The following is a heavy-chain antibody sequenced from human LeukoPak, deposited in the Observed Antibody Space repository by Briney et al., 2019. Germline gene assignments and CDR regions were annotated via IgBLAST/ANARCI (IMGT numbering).Heavy chain of an antibody. CDR1: GFTFSSYS. CDR3: ARELFSYGGNSEAY. J-gene: IGHJ4*02. D-gene: IGHD4-23*01. CDR2: ISSSSSYI. V-gene: IGHV3-21*01. Sequence: GGSLRLSCAASGFTFSSYSMNWVRQAPGKGLEWVSSISSSSSYIYYADSVKGRFTISRDNAKNSLYLQMNSLRAEDTAVYYCARELFSYGGNSEAYWGQGTLVTVSS.